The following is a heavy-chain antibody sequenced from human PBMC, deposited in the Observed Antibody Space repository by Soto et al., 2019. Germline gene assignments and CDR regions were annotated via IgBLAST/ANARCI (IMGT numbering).Heavy chain of an antibody. CDR3: AREASAPGTFREDASDI. Sequence: QVQLVQSGAEVKKSGSSVKVACKVSGDTFSNYAINWVRRAPRQGLEWMGAIVPIFRTTNYAQKFQGRVTITADESTITAYMELSRLRSDDTATYYCAREASAPGTFREDASDIWGQGTKVTVSS. CDR2: IVPIFRTT. J-gene: IGHJ3*02. V-gene: IGHV1-69*12. CDR1: GDTFSNYA. D-gene: IGHD1-7*01.